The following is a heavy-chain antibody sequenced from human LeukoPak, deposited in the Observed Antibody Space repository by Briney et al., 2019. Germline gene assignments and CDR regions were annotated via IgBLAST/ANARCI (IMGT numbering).Heavy chain of an antibody. V-gene: IGHV3-48*02. J-gene: IGHJ6*02. CDR1: GFTFSSYS. D-gene: IGHD3-10*01. CDR3: ASYYGSDAVTYYYYYGMDV. Sequence: GGSLRLSCAASGFTFSSYSMNWVRQAPGKGLEWVSYISSSSSTIYYADSVKGRFTISRDNAKNSLYLQMNSLRDEDTAVYYCASYYGSDAVTYYYYYGMDVWGQGTTVTVSS. CDR2: ISSSSSTI.